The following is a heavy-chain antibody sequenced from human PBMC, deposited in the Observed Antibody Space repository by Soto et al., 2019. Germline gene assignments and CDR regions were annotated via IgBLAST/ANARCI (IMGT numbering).Heavy chain of an antibody. V-gene: IGHV6-1*01. CDR2: TYYRSRWYN. CDR3: AGTTSLQWYYMDV. CDR1: GDSVSGNSAS. D-gene: IGHD1-7*01. J-gene: IGHJ6*03. Sequence: SQTLSLTCAISGDSVSGNSASWNWVRRSPSGGLEWLGRTYYRSRWYNDYAVSVRSRITINPDTSKNQFSLHLNSVTPEDTAVNYCAGTTSLQWYYMDVWGKGTTVTVSS.